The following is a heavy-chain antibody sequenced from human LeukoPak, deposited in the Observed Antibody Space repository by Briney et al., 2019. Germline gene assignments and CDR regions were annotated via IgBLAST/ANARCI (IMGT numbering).Heavy chain of an antibody. CDR3: ARESRITIFGVVTIRVGDAFDI. CDR2: IYHSGST. J-gene: IGHJ3*02. D-gene: IGHD3-3*01. V-gene: IGHV4-39*07. CDR1: GGSISSSSYY. Sequence: SETLSLTCTVSGGSISSSSYYWGWIRQPPGKGLEWIGSIYHSGSTYYNPSLKSRVTISVDTSKNQFSLKLSSVTAADTAVYYCARESRITIFGVVTIRVGDAFDIWGQGTMVTVSS.